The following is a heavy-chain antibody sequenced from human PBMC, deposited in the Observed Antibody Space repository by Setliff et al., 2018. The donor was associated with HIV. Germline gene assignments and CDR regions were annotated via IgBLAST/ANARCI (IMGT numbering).Heavy chain of an antibody. V-gene: IGHV1-2*06. Sequence: GASVKVSCKASGYTVSGYYIYWARQAPGQGLEWMGRINPSSGCTNYAQKFQGRVTMTRDTSISTDYMELSRLRSDDTAVYYCARGQYGDELFDYWGQGTLVTVSS. J-gene: IGHJ4*02. CDR1: GYTVSGYY. D-gene: IGHD4-17*01. CDR2: INPSSGCT. CDR3: ARGQYGDELFDY.